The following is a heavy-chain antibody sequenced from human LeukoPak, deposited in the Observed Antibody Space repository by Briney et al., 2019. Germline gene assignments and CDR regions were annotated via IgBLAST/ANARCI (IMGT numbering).Heavy chain of an antibody. CDR3: ARDRQGSLDY. V-gene: IGHV3-7*01. D-gene: IGHD2-15*01. J-gene: IGHJ4*02. CDR1: GFTFSTYW. Sequence: GGSLRLSCAASGFTFSTYWMAWVRQAPGKGLEWVANIKHHGSEKHYVDSVKGRFTISRDNAKNSLYLQMNSLRAEDTAVYYCARDRQGSLDYWGQGTLVTVSS. CDR2: IKHHGSEK.